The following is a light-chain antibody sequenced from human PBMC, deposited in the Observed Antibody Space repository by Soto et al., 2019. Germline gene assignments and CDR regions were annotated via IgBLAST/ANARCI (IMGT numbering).Light chain of an antibody. CDR1: EDVSSK. V-gene: IGKV3-15*01. CDR3: LQYDTWPPGT. CDR2: DAS. Sequence: ILMTQSPATLSVSPGGRATLSCRASEDVSSKLAWYQQKPGLPPRLVIYDASTRATGIPGRFSGSGSGKDFTLTLSGLQSEDFAIYYCLQYDTWPPGTVGQGTKVEI. J-gene: IGKJ1*01.